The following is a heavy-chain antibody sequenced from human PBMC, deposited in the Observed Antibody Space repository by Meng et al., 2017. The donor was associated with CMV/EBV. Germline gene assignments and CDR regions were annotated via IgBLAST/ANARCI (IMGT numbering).Heavy chain of an antibody. D-gene: IGHD3-16*01. V-gene: IGHV3-21*01. Sequence: GESLKISCAASGFTFSSYGMHWVRQAPGKGLEWVSSISSSSSYIYYADSVKGRFTISRDNAKNSLYLQMNSLRAEDTAVYYCALQGGDYWGQGTLVTVSS. CDR2: ISSSSSYI. CDR1: GFTFSSYG. CDR3: ALQGGDY. J-gene: IGHJ4*02.